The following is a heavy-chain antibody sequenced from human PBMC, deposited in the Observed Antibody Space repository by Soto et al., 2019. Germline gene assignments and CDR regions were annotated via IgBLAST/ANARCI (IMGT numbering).Heavy chain of an antibody. V-gene: IGHV3-23*01. Sequence: PGGSLRLSCAASGFTFSSYAMSWVRQAPGKGLEWVSAISGSGGSTYYADSVKGRFTISRDNSKNTLYLQMSSLRAEDTAVYYCANLAADYYYGMDVWGQGTTVTVSS. CDR1: GFTFSSYA. CDR3: ANLAADYYYGMDV. D-gene: IGHD6-13*01. CDR2: ISGSGGST. J-gene: IGHJ6*02.